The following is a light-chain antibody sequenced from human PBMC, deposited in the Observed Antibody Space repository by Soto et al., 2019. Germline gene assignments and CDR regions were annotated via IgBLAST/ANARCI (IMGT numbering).Light chain of an antibody. CDR2: NTN. CDR1: TGEVTSGYF. Sequence: QTVVTQEPSLTVSPGGTVTLTCASSTGEVTSGYFPNWIQQKPGQAPRSLIYNTNNKYSWTPARFSGSLLGGKAALTLSGVQPEDEADYYCLLYLSGHVRLFGRGTKLTVL. V-gene: IGLV7-43*01. CDR3: LLYLSGHVRL. J-gene: IGLJ2*01.